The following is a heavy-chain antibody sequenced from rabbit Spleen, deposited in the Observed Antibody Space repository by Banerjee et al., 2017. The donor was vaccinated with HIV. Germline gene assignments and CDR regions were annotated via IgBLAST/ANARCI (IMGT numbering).Heavy chain of an antibody. CDR2: TEPIFGTT. CDR1: GFDFNNYY. J-gene: IGHJ4*01. CDR3: ARDSHYFNL. Sequence: QSLEESGGGLVQPGGSLTLSCKASGFDFNNYYMTWVRQAPGKGLEWIGLTEPIFGTTYYASWVKGRFTISSDNAQNTVFLQMTSLTASDTATYFCARDSHYFNLWGPGTLVTVS. V-gene: IGHV1S7*01.